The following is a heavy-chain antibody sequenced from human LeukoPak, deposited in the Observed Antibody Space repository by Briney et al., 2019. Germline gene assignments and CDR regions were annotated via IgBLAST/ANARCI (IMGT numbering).Heavy chain of an antibody. CDR1: GGSFSGYY. CDR3: ARHPYYYGSGSSRRGGWFDP. Sequence: PSETLSLTCAVYGGSFSGYYWSWIRQPPGKGLEWIGEINHSGSTNYNPSLKSRVTISVDTSKNQFSLKLSSVTAADTAVYYCARHPYYYGSGSSRRGGWFDPWGQGTLVTVSS. CDR2: INHSGST. V-gene: IGHV4-34*01. D-gene: IGHD3-10*01. J-gene: IGHJ5*02.